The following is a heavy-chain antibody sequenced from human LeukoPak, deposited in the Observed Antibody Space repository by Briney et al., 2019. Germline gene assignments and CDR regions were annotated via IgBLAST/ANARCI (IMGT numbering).Heavy chain of an antibody. CDR2: ISGSCGSI. CDR1: GFTFSSYA. CDR3: ANARGYSYQYLFDY. D-gene: IGHD5-18*01. V-gene: IGHV3-23*01. J-gene: IGHJ4*02. Sequence: GGSLRLSCAASGFTFSSYAMSWVRQAPGKGLEWVSGISGSCGSIYYADSVKGRFTISRDNSRHTLYLQMHSLSAEDTAVFYFANARGYSYQYLFDYWGQGTLVTVSS.